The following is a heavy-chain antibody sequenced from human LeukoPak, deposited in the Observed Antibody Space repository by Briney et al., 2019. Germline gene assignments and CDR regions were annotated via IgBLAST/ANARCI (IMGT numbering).Heavy chain of an antibody. D-gene: IGHD3-16*02. Sequence: PSETLSLTCTVSGGSISSYCWSWIRQPPGKGLEWIGYIYYSGSTNYNPSLKSRVTISVDTSKNQFSLKLSSVTAADTAVYYCARGTAYVWGSYRPYWGQGTLVTVSS. CDR2: IYYSGST. CDR3: ARGTAYVWGSYRPY. CDR1: GGSISSYC. J-gene: IGHJ4*02. V-gene: IGHV4-59*01.